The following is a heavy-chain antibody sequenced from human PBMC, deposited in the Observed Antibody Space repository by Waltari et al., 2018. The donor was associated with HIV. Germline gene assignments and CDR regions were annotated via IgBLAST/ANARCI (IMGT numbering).Heavy chain of an antibody. D-gene: IGHD3-22*01. CDR1: GFTFSDHY. V-gene: IGHV3-72*01. J-gene: IGHJ3*02. CDR3: ARTYHYDSSGPDAFDI. CDR2: TRTKASMYTQ. Sequence: EVQLVESGGGLVQPGGSLRLSCAASGFTFSDHYMDWVRQAPGKGLEWVGRTRTKASMYTQEYAASVKVRFNISRDDSKNSLYLQMNSLKTEDTAVYYCARTYHYDSSGPDAFDIWGQGTMVTVTS.